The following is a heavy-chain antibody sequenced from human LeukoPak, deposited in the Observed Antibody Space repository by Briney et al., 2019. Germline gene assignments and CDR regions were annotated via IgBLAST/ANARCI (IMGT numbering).Heavy chain of an antibody. V-gene: IGHV4-59*01. CDR3: ASLYSSSWLHGMDV. D-gene: IGHD6-13*01. Sequence: PSETLSLTCTVSGGSISSYYWSWIRQPPGKGVEGRRYIYYSGSTNYNPSLKSRVTISVATSKNQFPLKLSSVTAADTAVYYCASLYSSSWLHGMDVWGQGTTVTVSS. CDR2: IYYSGST. CDR1: GGSISSYY. J-gene: IGHJ6*02.